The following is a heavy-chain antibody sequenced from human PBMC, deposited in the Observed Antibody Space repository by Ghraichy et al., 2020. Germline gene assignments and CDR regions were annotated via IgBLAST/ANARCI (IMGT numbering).Heavy chain of an antibody. Sequence: SETLSLTCAVYGGSFSGYYWSWIRQPPGKGLEWIGEINHSGSTNYNPSLKSRVTISVDTSKNQFSLKLSSVTAADTAVYYCARHVKALMLNGIAAAYYYYGMDVWGQGTTVTVSS. D-gene: IGHD6-13*01. CDR1: GGSFSGYY. V-gene: IGHV4-34*01. CDR3: ARHVKALMLNGIAAAYYYYGMDV. CDR2: INHSGST. J-gene: IGHJ6*02.